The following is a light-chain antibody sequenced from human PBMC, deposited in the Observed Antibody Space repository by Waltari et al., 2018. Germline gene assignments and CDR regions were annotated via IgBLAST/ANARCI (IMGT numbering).Light chain of an antibody. CDR1: QIVLYSSNNKNY. CDR3: QQYYSTPYT. CDR2: WAS. Sequence: DIVMTQSPDSLAVSLGARATINCKSSQIVLYSSNNKNYLAWYQQKPGQPPKLLIYWASTRESGVPDRFSGSGSGTDFTLTISSLQAEDVAVYYCQQYYSTPYTVGQGTKLEIK. V-gene: IGKV4-1*01. J-gene: IGKJ2*01.